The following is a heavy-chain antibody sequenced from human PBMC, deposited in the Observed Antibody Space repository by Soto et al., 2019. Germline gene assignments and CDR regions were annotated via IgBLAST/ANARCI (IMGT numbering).Heavy chain of an antibody. CDR3: TTMSYYDFWSGYPNYYYYYMDV. CDR1: GVTFSNAW. V-gene: IGHV3-15*01. Sequence: GGSLRLSCAASGVTFSNAWMSWVRQAPGKGLEWVGRIKSKTDGGTTDYAAPVKGRFTISRDDSKNTLYLQMNSLKTEDTAVYYCTTMSYYDFWSGYPNYYYYYMDVWGKGTTVTVSS. J-gene: IGHJ6*03. D-gene: IGHD3-3*01. CDR2: IKSKTDGGTT.